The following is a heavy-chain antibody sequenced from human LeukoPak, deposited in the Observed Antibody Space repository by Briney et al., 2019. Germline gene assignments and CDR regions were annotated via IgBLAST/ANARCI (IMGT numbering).Heavy chain of an antibody. J-gene: IGHJ3*02. Sequence: ASVKVSCKASGYTFTGYYMHWVRQAPGQGLEWMGWINPNSGGSKYAQKFQGRVTMTRDTSINTAYMEVIRLRSDDTAMHYCARDPAQNAFDIWGPGTMVTVSS. V-gene: IGHV1-2*02. CDR3: ARDPAQNAFDI. CDR1: GYTFTGYY. CDR2: INPNSGGS.